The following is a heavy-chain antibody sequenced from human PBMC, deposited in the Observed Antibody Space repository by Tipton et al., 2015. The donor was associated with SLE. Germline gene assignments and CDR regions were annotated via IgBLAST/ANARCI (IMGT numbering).Heavy chain of an antibody. V-gene: IGHV4-38-2*02. CDR1: GFSISSGYY. Sequence: TLSLTCSVSGFSISSGYYWGWIRQPPGKGLEWIGTIYHSGTTYYSSSLKSRVTISVDTSKNQFSLNLSSVTAADTAVYYCAVSLGAAAGWGWFDPWGQGTLVTVSS. CDR3: AVSLGAAAGWGWFDP. CDR2: IYHSGTT. D-gene: IGHD6-13*01. J-gene: IGHJ5*02.